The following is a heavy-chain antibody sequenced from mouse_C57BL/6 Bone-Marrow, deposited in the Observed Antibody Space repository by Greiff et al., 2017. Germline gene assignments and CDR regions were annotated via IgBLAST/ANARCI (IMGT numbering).Heavy chain of an antibody. J-gene: IGHJ4*01. CDR3: ASPYAMDY. Sequence: VQLQQSGPELVKPGASVKISCKASGYSFTGYYMNWVKQSPEKSLEWIGEINPSTGGTTYNQKFKAKATLTVDKSSSTAYMQLKSLTSEDSAVYYCASPYAMDYWGQGTSVTVSS. CDR1: GYSFTGYY. CDR2: INPSTGGT. V-gene: IGHV1-42*01.